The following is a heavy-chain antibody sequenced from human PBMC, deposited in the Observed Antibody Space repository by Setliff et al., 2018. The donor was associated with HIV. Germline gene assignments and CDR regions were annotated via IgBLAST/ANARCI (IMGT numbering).Heavy chain of an antibody. CDR3: ARARGLLPYYYLDV. J-gene: IGHJ6*03. Sequence: LSLTCTVSGGSIRSGGYYWSWIRQHPGKGLEWIGYIYYSGSTYYNPSLKSRVTMSVDTSKNQFSLKLSSVTAADTAVYYCARARGLLPYYYLDVWGKGTTVTVSS. D-gene: IGHD3-10*01. CDR1: GGSIRSGGYY. CDR2: IYYSGST. V-gene: IGHV4-31*03.